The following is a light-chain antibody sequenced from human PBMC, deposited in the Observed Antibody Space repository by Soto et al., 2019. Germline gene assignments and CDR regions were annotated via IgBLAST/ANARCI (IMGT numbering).Light chain of an antibody. CDR3: QQYKSYSYT. J-gene: IGKJ2*01. Sequence: DIQMTQSPSILSASVGDRVTITCRASQSISNWLAWYQQKPGRAPKVLIYDASSLQSWVPSRFSGSGSGTEFTLTISSLQPDDIATYYCQQYKSYSYTFGQGTNLEI. V-gene: IGKV1-5*01. CDR1: QSISNW. CDR2: DAS.